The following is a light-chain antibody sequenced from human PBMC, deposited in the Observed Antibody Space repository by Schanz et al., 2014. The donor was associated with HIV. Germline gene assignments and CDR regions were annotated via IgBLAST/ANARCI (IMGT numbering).Light chain of an antibody. CDR1: SSSIASNS. Sequence: QSVLTQPPSASGTPGQRVTISCSGSSSSIASNSINWYQKLPGTAPKLLIYSNDQRPSGVPDRFSGSKSGTSASLAISGLQSEDEADYYCAGWDDTLKGPVFGGGTKLTVL. CDR2: SND. J-gene: IGLJ3*02. CDR3: AGWDDTLKGPV. V-gene: IGLV1-44*01.